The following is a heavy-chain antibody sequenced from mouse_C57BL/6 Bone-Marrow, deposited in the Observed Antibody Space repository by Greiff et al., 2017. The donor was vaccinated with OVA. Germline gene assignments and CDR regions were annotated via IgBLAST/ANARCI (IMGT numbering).Heavy chain of an antibody. CDR1: GYTFTSYW. V-gene: IGHV1-69*01. CDR3: AREATVVDWYFDV. Sequence: QVQLQQPGAELVMPGASVKLSCKASGYTFTSYWMHWVKQRPGQGLEWIGDIDPSDSYTNYNQKFKGKSTLTVDKSSSTAYMQLSSLTSEDSAVYYCAREATVVDWYFDVWGTGTTVTVSS. D-gene: IGHD1-1*01. J-gene: IGHJ1*03. CDR2: IDPSDSYT.